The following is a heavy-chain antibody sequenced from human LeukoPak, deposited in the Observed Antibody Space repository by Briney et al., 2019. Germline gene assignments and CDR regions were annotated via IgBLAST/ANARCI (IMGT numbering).Heavy chain of an antibody. CDR1: GYTFTSYD. V-gene: IGHV1-8*01. CDR3: ARVAVRGVPALGY. D-gene: IGHD3-10*01. CDR2: MNANSGNT. Sequence: ASVKVSCKASGYTFTSYDINWVRQATGQGLEWMGWMNANSGNTGYAQKLQGRVTMTRNTSISTAYMELSSLRSEDTAVYYCARVAVRGVPALGYWGQGTLVTVSS. J-gene: IGHJ4*02.